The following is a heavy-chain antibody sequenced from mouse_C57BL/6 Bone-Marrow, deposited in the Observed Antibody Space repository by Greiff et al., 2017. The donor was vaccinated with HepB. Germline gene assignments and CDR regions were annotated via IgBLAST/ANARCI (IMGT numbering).Heavy chain of an antibody. J-gene: IGHJ1*03. CDR2: IYPGNSDT. D-gene: IGHD2-1*01. V-gene: IGHV1-5*01. Sequence: VHVKQSGTVLARPGASVKMSCKTSGYTFTSYWMHWVKQRPGQGLEWIGAIYPGNSDTSYNQKFKGKAKLTAVTSASIAYMELSSLTNEDSAVYYCTRVYGNYGWYFDVWGTGTTVTVSS. CDR3: TRVYGNYGWYFDV. CDR1: GYTFTSYW.